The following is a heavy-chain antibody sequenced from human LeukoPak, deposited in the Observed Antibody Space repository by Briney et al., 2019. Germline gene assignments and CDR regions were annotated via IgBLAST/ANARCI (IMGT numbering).Heavy chain of an antibody. CDR2: IRTSGGVV. Sequence: GGSLRLSCAVSGFTFTSYTMNWVRQAPGKGLEWISYIRTSGGVVSYTDSVRGRFTISTDSAKNSLYLQMNSLRDDDTAVYYCVRDQFYAFDVWGQGTMVTVSS. V-gene: IGHV3-48*02. J-gene: IGHJ3*01. CDR1: GFTFTSYT. CDR3: VRDQFYAFDV.